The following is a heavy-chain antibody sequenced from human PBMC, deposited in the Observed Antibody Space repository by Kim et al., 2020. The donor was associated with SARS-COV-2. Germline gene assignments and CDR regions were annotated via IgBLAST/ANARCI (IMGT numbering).Heavy chain of an antibody. CDR3: ARGTSDIVATIRYYYYGMDV. CDR2: IYYSGST. V-gene: IGHV4-59*01. D-gene: IGHD5-12*01. Sequence: SETLSLTCTVSGGSISSYYWSWIRQPPGKGLEWIGYIYYSGSTNYNPSLKSRVTISVDTSKNQFSLKLSSVTAADTAVYYCARGTSDIVATIRYYYYGMDVWGQGTTVTVSS. J-gene: IGHJ6*02. CDR1: GGSISSYY.